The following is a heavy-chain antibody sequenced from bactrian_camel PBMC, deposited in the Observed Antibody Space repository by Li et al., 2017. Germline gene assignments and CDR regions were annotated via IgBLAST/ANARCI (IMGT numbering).Heavy chain of an antibody. V-gene: IGHV3S53*01. CDR3: RSVGRGGCNGRPF. D-gene: IGHD5*01. Sequence: HVQLVESGGDSVQAGGRLRLSCRASGDPTCWDVMSWHRQAPGKQREFVSEIRRDGTLTYAPSVEGRFTISKNADKNTVFLDMNTLKSEDTATYFCRSVGRGGCNGRPFWGQGTQVTVS. J-gene: IGHJ4*01. CDR1: GDPTCWDV. CDR2: IRRDGTL.